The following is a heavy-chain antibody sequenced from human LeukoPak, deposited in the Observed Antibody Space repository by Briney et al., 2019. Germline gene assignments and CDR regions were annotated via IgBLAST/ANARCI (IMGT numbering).Heavy chain of an antibody. CDR2: ISSSSSYI. J-gene: IGHJ3*02. V-gene: IGHV3-21*01. CDR3: ARAFLAGGVDAFDI. D-gene: IGHD2-8*02. Sequence: GGSLRLSCAASGFTFSSYSMNWVRQAPGKGLEWVSSISSSSSYIYYADSVKGRFTISRDNAKNSLYLQMNSLRAEDTAVYYCARAFLAGGVDAFDIWGQGTMVTVSS. CDR1: GFTFSSYS.